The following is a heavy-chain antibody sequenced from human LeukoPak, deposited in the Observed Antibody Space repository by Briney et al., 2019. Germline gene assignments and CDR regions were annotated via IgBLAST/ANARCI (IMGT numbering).Heavy chain of an antibody. Sequence: PGESLKISFKGSGYRFTTYWIGWVRQMPGKGLEWMGVIYPGDSDTRYSPSFQGQVTISADKSISTAYLQWSRLKASDTAMYYCASSSRPYGTGTYSYDYWGQGTLVTVSS. J-gene: IGHJ4*02. D-gene: IGHD3-10*01. CDR3: ASSSRPYGTGTYSYDY. CDR1: GYRFTTYW. CDR2: IYPGDSDT. V-gene: IGHV5-51*01.